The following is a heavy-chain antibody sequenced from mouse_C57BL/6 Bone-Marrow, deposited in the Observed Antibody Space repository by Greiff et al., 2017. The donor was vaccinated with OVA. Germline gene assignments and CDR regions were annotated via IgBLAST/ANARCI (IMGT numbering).Heavy chain of an antibody. V-gene: IGHV1-18*01. J-gene: IGHJ4*01. CDR1: GYTFTDYN. D-gene: IGHD2-14*01. Sequence: EVKLMESGPELVKPGASVKIPCKASGYTFTDYNMDWVKQSHGKSLEWIGDINPNNGGTIYNQKFKGKATLTVDKSSSTAYMELRSLTSEDTAVYYCARWGYEGDYWGQGTSVTVSS. CDR3: ARWGYEGDY. CDR2: INPNNGGT.